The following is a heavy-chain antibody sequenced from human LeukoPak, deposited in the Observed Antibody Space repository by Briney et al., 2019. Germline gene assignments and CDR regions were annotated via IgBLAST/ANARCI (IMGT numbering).Heavy chain of an antibody. CDR3: ARGYSGNYRVDY. V-gene: IGHV3-74*01. CDR1: GFTFNNYW. CDR2: INGDGSST. Sequence: GSLRLSCAASGFTFNNYWMHWVRQAPGKGLVWVSRINGDGSSTSYADSVKGRFTISRDNAKNTLYLQMNSLRAEDTAVYYCARGYSGNYRVDYWGQGTLVTVSS. D-gene: IGHD1-26*01. J-gene: IGHJ4*02.